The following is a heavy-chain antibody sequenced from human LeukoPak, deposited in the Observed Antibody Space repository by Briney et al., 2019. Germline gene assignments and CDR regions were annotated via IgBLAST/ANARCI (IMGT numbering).Heavy chain of an antibody. J-gene: IGHJ1*01. V-gene: IGHV3-48*01. CDR2: ISSSSGTI. Sequence: PGGSLRLSCAGSGFTFRSCNMNWVRQAPGKGLEWVSYISSSSGTIYYADSVKGRFTISRDNAKNSLYLQMNSLRAEDTAVYYCAREVDFQHWGQGTLVTVSS. D-gene: IGHD2-15*01. CDR1: GFTFRSCN. CDR3: AREVDFQH.